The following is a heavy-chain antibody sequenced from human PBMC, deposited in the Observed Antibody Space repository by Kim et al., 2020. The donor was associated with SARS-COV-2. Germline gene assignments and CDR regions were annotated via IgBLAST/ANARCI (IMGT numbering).Heavy chain of an antibody. CDR2: IYHSGST. CDR3: ARASRGWGYGSGSYFGPSEGAMDV. V-gene: IGHV4-4*02. J-gene: IGHJ6*02. D-gene: IGHD3-10*01. Sequence: SETLSLTCAVSGGSISSSNWWSWVRQPPGKGLEWIGEIYHSGSTNYNPSLKSRVTISVDKSKNQFSLKLSSVTAADTAVYYCARASRGWGYGSGSYFGPSEGAMDVWGQGTTITVSS. CDR1: GGSISSSNW.